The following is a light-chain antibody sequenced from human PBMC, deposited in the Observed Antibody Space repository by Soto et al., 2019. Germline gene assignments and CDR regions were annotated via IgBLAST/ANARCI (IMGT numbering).Light chain of an antibody. CDR2: GAS. CDR3: QHYDNWLGT. CDR1: QAISTN. Sequence: IVMTQSPATLSVTIGERATLTCRANQAISTNLAWYQQKPGQAPRLLIYGASTRATGIPDRFSGSGSGTEFTLTISSLQSEDFAVYYCQHYDNWLGTFGGGTKVDIK. J-gene: IGKJ4*01. V-gene: IGKV3-15*01.